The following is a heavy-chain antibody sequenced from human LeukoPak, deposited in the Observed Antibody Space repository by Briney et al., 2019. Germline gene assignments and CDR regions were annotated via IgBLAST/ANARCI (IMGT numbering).Heavy chain of an antibody. CDR1: GASLRGSY. CDR2: IDHSGST. CDR3: ARGGNGWYFDL. J-gene: IGHJ2*01. Sequence: TSETLSLTCAVQGASLRGSYWSWIRQPPGKGLQWIGQIDHSGSTHSIPSLESRVTISLDTSQSQVSLKVNSVTAADTAVYFCARGGNGWYFDLWGRGTLVTVSS. D-gene: IGHD1-14*01. V-gene: IGHV4-34*01.